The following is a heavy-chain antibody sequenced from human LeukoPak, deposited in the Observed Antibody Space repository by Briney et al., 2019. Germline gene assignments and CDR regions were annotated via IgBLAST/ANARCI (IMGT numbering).Heavy chain of an antibody. Sequence: SETLSLTCTVSGGSISSGGYYWGWLRQHPGKGLEWIGYIYYSGSTYYNPSLKSRVTISVDTSKNQFSLKLSSVTAADTAVYYCARSPQVHDAFDIWGQGTMVTVSS. CDR2: IYYSGST. V-gene: IGHV4-31*03. CDR1: GGSISSGGYY. J-gene: IGHJ3*02. CDR3: ARSPQVHDAFDI.